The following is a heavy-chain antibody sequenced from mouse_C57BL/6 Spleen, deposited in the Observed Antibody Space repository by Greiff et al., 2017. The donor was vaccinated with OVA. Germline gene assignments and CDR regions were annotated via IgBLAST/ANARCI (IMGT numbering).Heavy chain of an antibody. CDR1: GYTFTDYY. D-gene: IGHD1-3*01. CDR2: INPYNGGT. V-gene: IGHV1-19*01. CDR3: ARRSKGGYYFDY. J-gene: IGHJ2*01. Sequence: VQLRQSGPVLVKPGASVKMSCKASGYTFTDYYMNWVKQSHGKSLEWIGVINPYNGGTSYNQKFKGKATLTVDKSSSTAYMELNSLTSEDSAVYYCARRSKGGYYFDYWGQGTTLTVSS.